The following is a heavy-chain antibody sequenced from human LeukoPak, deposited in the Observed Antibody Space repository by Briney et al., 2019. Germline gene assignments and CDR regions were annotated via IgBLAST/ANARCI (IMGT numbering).Heavy chain of an antibody. CDR2: IYPGDSDT. Sequence: GESLKISCKGSGYSFTSYWIGWVRQMPGKGLEWMGIIYPGDSDTRYSPSFQGQVTISADKSISTAYLQWSSLKASDTAMYYCARSQYCSSTSCSLLNRSYYYYYMDVWGKGTTVTVSS. CDR1: GYSFTSYW. J-gene: IGHJ6*03. V-gene: IGHV5-51*01. D-gene: IGHD2-2*01. CDR3: ARSQYCSSTSCSLLNRSYYYYYMDV.